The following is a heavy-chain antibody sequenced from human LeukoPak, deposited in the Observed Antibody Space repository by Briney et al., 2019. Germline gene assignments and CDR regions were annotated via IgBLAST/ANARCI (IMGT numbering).Heavy chain of an antibody. CDR1: GYTLTELS. CDR2: FDPEDGET. CDR3: ATVADCSSTSCYPPYYYHYGMDV. J-gene: IGHJ6*02. V-gene: IGHV1-24*01. Sequence: ASVKVSCKVSGYTLTELSMHWVRQAPGKGLEWMGGFDPEDGETIYAQKFQGRVTMTEDTSTDTAYMELSSLRSEDTAVYYCATVADCSSTSCYPPYYYHYGMDVWGQGTTVTVSS. D-gene: IGHD2-2*01.